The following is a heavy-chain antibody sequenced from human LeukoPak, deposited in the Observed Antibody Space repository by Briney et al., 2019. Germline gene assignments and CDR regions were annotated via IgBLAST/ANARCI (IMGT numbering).Heavy chain of an antibody. Sequence: PSETLSLTCNVSGGSISSYYWSWIRQPPGKGLEWIGYIYYSGSTNYNPSLKSRVTISVDTSKNQCSLKLSSVTAADTAVYYCAIDYGGNSYYYYYMDVWGKGTTVTVSS. CDR2: IYYSGST. J-gene: IGHJ6*03. CDR3: AIDYGGNSYYYYYMDV. V-gene: IGHV4-59*01. D-gene: IGHD4-23*01. CDR1: GGSISSYY.